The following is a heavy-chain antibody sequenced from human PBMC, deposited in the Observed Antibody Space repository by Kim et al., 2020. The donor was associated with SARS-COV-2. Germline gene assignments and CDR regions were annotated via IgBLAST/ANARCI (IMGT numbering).Heavy chain of an antibody. V-gene: IGHV3-7*01. J-gene: IGHJ5*02. Sequence: VDSVKGRFTISRDNAKNSLYLQMNSLRAEDTAVYYCASLVYFGSSFWFDPWGQGTLVTVSS. CDR3: ASLVYFGSSFWFDP. D-gene: IGHD6-6*01.